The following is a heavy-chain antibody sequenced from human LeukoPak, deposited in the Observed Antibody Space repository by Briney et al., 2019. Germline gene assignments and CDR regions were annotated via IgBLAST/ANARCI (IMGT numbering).Heavy chain of an antibody. V-gene: IGHV3-21*06. D-gene: IGHD5-24*01. CDR3: ARCRDGYNPDY. CDR1: GFTFSSYA. Sequence: PGGSLRLSCAASGFTFSSYAMYWVRQAPGKGLEWVSSISVSSSYIYYADSVKGRFTISRDNAKNSLYLQMNSLRAEDTAVYYCARCRDGYNPDYWGQGTLVTVSS. J-gene: IGHJ4*02. CDR2: ISVSSSYI.